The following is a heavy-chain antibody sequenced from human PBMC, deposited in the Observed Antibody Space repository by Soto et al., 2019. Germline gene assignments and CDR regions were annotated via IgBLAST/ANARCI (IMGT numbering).Heavy chain of an antibody. J-gene: IGHJ4*02. CDR3: AKLPLVLPLVFDY. CDR2: ISGSGDNT. CDR1: GFTFSNYV. V-gene: IGHV3-23*01. Sequence: GGSLRLSCAASGFTFSNYVMSWVRQAPGKGLEWVSSISGSGDNTYYADSVKGRFTISRDNSKNTLFLQMNSLRAEDTAVYYCAKLPLVLPLVFDYWGQGTLVIVSS.